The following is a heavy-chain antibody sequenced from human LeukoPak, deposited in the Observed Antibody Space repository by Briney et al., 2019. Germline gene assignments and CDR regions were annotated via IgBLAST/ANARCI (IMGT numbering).Heavy chain of an antibody. CDR1: GFTVSNNY. CDR2: IYTGGST. J-gene: IGHJ6*02. CDR3: ARDPGSINGMDV. Sequence: GGSLRLSCAASGFTVSNNYMNWVRQAPGKGLEWVSVIYTGGSTYYADSVKGRFTISRDNSKNTLYLQMNSLRAEDTALYYCARDPGSINGMDVWGQGTTVTVSS. V-gene: IGHV3-66*01. D-gene: IGHD2/OR15-2a*01.